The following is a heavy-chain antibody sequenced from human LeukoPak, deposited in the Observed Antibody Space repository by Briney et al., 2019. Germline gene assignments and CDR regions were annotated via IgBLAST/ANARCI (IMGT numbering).Heavy chain of an antibody. CDR2: IGHDGSPK. CDR3: AKNRDYDFDY. V-gene: IGHV3-30*02. J-gene: IGHJ4*02. Sequence: GGSLRLSCTTSGFTFSSFGMHWVRQAPGKGLEWVTFIGHDGSPKQYADSVKGRFTISRDKSNNTVYLQMNSLRAEDTAVYYCAKNRDYDFDYWGQGTLVTVSS. D-gene: IGHD3-16*01. CDR1: GFTFSSFG.